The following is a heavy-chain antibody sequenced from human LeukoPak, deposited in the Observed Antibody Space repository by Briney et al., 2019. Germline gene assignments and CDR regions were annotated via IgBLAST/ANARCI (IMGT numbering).Heavy chain of an antibody. CDR1: GFTFSSYS. V-gene: IGHV3-21*01. CDR2: ISSSSSYI. J-gene: IGHJ4*02. Sequence: GGSLRLSCAASGFTFSSYSMNWVRQAPGKGLEWVSSISSSSSYIYYADSVKGRFAISRDNAKNSLYLQMNSLRAEDTAVYYCARGSGSYPPLTDYWGQGTLVTVSS. CDR3: ARGSGSYPPLTDY. D-gene: IGHD1-26*01.